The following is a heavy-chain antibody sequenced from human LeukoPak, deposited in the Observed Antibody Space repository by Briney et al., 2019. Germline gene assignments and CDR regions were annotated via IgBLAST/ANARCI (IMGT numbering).Heavy chain of an antibody. CDR2: ISYDGSNK. D-gene: IGHD3-10*01. Sequence: GGSLRLSCVASGFTFHSYGMHWVRQAPGKGLEWVAVISYDGSNKYFADSVKGQFTISRDNSMNTLYLEMNSLEAEDTAVYYCAKDSWYYYGSGSYVEYWGQGTLVIVSS. CDR3: AKDSWYYYGSGSYVEY. CDR1: GFTFHSYG. J-gene: IGHJ4*02. V-gene: IGHV3-30*18.